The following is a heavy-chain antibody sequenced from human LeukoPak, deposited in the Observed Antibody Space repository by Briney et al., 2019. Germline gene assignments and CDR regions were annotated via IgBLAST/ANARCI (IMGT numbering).Heavy chain of an antibody. Sequence: SETLSLTCTVSGVSISTYYWSWIRQPPGKGLEWIAYIYYTGTTTYNPSLKSRVTISVDTSKNQFSLKLSSVTAANMAVYYCARHEAGSSWNPFDYWGQGTLVTVSS. J-gene: IGHJ4*02. CDR3: ARHEAGSSWNPFDY. CDR2: IYYTGTT. D-gene: IGHD6-13*01. V-gene: IGHV4-59*08. CDR1: GVSISTYY.